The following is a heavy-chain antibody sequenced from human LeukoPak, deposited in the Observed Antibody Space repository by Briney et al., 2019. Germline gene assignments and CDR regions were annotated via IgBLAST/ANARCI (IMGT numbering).Heavy chain of an antibody. J-gene: IGHJ6*03. V-gene: IGHV1-69*01. CDR2: IIPIFGTA. CDR1: GGTFSSYA. CDR3: ASGLRFSVGDYYYYMDV. D-gene: IGHD3-3*01. Sequence: GASVKVSCEASGGTFSSYAISWVRQAPGQGLEWMGGIIPIFGTANYAQKFQGRVTITADESTSTAYMELSSLRSEDTAVYYCASGLRFSVGDYYYYMDVWGKGTTVTVSS.